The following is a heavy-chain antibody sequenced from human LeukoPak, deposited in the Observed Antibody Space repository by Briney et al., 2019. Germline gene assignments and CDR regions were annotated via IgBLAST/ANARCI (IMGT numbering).Heavy chain of an antibody. CDR1: GFTFDDYA. J-gene: IGHJ2*01. CDR3: AKDMEWVGSWYFDL. Sequence: GRSLRLSCAASGFTFDDYAMHWVRQAPGKGLEWVSGISCNSGSIGYADSVKGRFTISRDNAKNSLYLQMNSLRAEDTALYYCAKDMEWVGSWYFDLWGRGTLVTVSS. CDR2: ISCNSGSI. D-gene: IGHD3-3*01. V-gene: IGHV3-9*01.